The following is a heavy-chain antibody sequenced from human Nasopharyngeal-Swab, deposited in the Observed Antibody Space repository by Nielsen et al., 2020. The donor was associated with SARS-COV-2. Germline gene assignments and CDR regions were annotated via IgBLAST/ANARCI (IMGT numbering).Heavy chain of an antibody. CDR2: ISAYNGNT. CDR3: ARAWTNSDIVVVVAATGYYYGMDV. D-gene: IGHD2-15*01. V-gene: IGHV1-18*01. J-gene: IGHJ6*02. CDR1: GYTFTSYG. Sequence: ASVKVSCKASGYTFTSYGISWVRQAPGQGLEWMGWISAYNGNTNYAQKLQGRVTMTTDTSTSTAYMELRSLRFDDTAVYYCARAWTNSDIVVVVAATGYYYGMDVWGQGTTVTVSS.